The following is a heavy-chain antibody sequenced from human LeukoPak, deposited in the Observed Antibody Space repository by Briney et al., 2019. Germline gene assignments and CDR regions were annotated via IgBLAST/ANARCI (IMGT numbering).Heavy chain of an antibody. CDR3: ARHVKEFGDQRGMA. Sequence: PSETLSLTCTVSGGSISSYYWSWIRQPPGKGLEWIGYIYYSGSTNYNPSLKSRVTISVDTSKNQFSLKLSSVTAADTAVYYCARHVKEFGDQRGMAWGQGTLVTVCS. CDR1: GGSISSYY. D-gene: IGHD4-17*01. J-gene: IGHJ5*02. CDR2: IYYSGST. V-gene: IGHV4-59*08.